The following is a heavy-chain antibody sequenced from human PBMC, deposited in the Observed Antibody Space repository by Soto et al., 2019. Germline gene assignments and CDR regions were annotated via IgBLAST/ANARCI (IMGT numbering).Heavy chain of an antibody. J-gene: IGHJ4*02. D-gene: IGHD3-22*01. CDR2: IIPIFGTA. CDR3: ARAGYYDSSGYYWNFDY. CDR1: GGTFSSYA. V-gene: IGHV1-69*13. Sequence: ASVKVSCKASGGTFSSYAISWVRQAPGQGLEWMGGIIPIFGTANYAQKFQGRVTITADESTSTAYMELSSLRSEDTAVYYCARAGYYDSSGYYWNFDYWGQGTLVTVSS.